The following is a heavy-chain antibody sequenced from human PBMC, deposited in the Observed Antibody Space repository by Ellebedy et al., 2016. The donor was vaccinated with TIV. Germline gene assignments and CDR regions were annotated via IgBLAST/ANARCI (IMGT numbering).Heavy chain of an antibody. CDR1: GGSISSGSYY. V-gene: IGHV4-31*03. CDR3: ARDRNYYGSGTYYVSDH. J-gene: IGHJ4*02. CDR2: IYYSGST. Sequence: SETLSLTXTVSGGSISSGSYYWNWIRQHPGKGLEWIGYIYYSGSTYYNPSLKSRVTISIDTSKNQFSLKLSSVTAADTAVYSCARDRNYYGSGTYYVSDHWGQGTLVTVSS. D-gene: IGHD3-10*01.